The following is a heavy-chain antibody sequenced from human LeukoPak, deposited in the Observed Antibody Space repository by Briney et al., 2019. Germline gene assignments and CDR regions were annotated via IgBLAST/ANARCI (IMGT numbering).Heavy chain of an antibody. CDR3: ARAPTVTGSYYYYYMDV. CDR2: IYSGGST. CDR1: GFTVSSNY. V-gene: IGHV3-53*01. D-gene: IGHD4-11*01. J-gene: IGHJ6*03. Sequence: GGSLRLSCAASGFTVSSNYMSWVRQAPGKGLEWVSVIYSGGSTYYADSVKGRFTISRDNSKNTLYLQMHSLRAEDTAVYYCARAPTVTGSYYYYYMDVWGKGTTVTVSS.